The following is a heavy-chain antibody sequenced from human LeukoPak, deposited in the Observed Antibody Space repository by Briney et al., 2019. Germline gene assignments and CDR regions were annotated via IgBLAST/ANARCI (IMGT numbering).Heavy chain of an antibody. V-gene: IGHV4-34*01. CDR2: MNDSGST. D-gene: IGHD2-8*02. J-gene: IGHJ3*01. CDR3: ARKGFVESTGWRGAFDV. Sequence: PSETLSLTCDVYRGSFSGYFWSWIRQTPGMGLEWLGEMNDSGSTNYNPSLKSRVTISVAVSKNQYSLRLTSVTAADTAVYYCARKGFVESTGWRGAFDVWGQGTMVTVSS. CDR1: RGSFSGYF.